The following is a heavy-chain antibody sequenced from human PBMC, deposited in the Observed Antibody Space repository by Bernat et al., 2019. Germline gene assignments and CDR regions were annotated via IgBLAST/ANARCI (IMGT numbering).Heavy chain of an antibody. Sequence: EVQLVESGGGVVRPGGSLRLSCAAPGFTFDDYGMSWVRQAPGKGLEWVSGINWNGGSTGYADSVKGRFTISRDNAKNSLYLQMNSLRAEDTALYYCARGTYYYDSSGYYLRGDFDYWGQGTLVTVSS. D-gene: IGHD3-22*01. CDR2: INWNGGST. J-gene: IGHJ4*02. CDR3: ARGTYYYDSSGYYLRGDFDY. CDR1: GFTFDDYG. V-gene: IGHV3-20*04.